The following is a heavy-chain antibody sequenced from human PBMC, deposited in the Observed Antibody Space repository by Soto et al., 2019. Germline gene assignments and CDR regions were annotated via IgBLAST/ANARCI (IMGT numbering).Heavy chain of an antibody. Sequence: SVKVSCKASGGTFSSYAISWVRQAPGQGLEWMGGIIPIFGTANYAQKFQGRVTITADESTSTAYMELSSLRSEDTAVYYCARDRHAVMGAFDVWGQGTMVTVSS. CDR2: IIPIFGTA. CDR1: GGTFSSYA. J-gene: IGHJ3*01. CDR3: ARDRHAVMGAFDV. V-gene: IGHV1-69*13. D-gene: IGHD3-16*01.